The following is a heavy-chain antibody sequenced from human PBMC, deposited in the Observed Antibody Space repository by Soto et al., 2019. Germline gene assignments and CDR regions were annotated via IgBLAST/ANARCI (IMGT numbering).Heavy chain of an antibody. CDR1: GYTFTSYA. D-gene: IGHD6-19*01. Sequence: ASVKVSCKASGYTFTSYAIHWVRQAPGQRLEWMGWINAGNGNTKYSQKFQGRVTITRDTSASTAYMELSSLRSEDTAVYYCARGGHTSGWYLDDAFDIWGQGTMVTVSS. CDR3: ARGGHTSGWYLDDAFDI. CDR2: INAGNGNT. J-gene: IGHJ3*02. V-gene: IGHV1-3*01.